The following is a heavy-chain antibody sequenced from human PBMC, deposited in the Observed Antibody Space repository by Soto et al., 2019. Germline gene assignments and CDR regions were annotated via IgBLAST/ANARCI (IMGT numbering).Heavy chain of an antibody. V-gene: IGHV4-31*03. Sequence: QVQLQESGPGLVKPSQTLSLTCTVSGGSISSGGYYWSWIRQHPGKGLEWIGYIYYSGSTYYNPSRKSRVTISVDTSKNQFSLKLSSVTAADTAVYYCARDTAIFGVVIKGGGMDVWGQGTTVTVSS. CDR3: ARDTAIFGVVIKGGGMDV. J-gene: IGHJ6*02. CDR1: GGSISSGGYY. CDR2: IYYSGST. D-gene: IGHD3-3*01.